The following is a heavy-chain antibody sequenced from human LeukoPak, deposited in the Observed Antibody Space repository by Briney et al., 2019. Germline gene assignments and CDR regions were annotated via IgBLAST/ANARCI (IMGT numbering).Heavy chain of an antibody. Sequence: GGSLRLSCAASGFTFSDYYMSWIRQAPGKGLEWVSYISSSGSTIYYADSVKGRFTISRDNAKNSLYLQMNSLRAEDTAVYYCARDEELELRVSDAFDIWGQGTMVTVSS. CDR3: ARDEELELRVSDAFDI. D-gene: IGHD1-7*01. CDR2: ISSSGSTI. V-gene: IGHV3-11*04. J-gene: IGHJ3*02. CDR1: GFTFSDYY.